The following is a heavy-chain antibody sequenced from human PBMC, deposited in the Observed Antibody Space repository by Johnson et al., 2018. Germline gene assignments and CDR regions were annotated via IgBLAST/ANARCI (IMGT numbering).Heavy chain of an antibody. J-gene: IGHJ4*02. D-gene: IGHD2-15*01. CDR1: GFTFSDYT. V-gene: IGHV3-21*04. Sequence: VQLQESGGGLVKHGGSLRLSCAASGFTFSDYTMNWVRQAPGKGLEWVSSIVSTTGYISYADSLKGRFIISRDNSKNTLYLQMNSLRAEDTAVYYCAKGGRVVLAAEGGYWGQGTLVTVSS. CDR2: IVSTTGYI. CDR3: AKGGRVVLAAEGGY.